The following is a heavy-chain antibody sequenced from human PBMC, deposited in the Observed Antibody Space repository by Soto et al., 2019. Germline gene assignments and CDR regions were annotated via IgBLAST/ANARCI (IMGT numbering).Heavy chain of an antibody. CDR1: GFTFSSYG. J-gene: IGHJ3*02. CDR3: AKVQAIFRFVSDAFDI. D-gene: IGHD3-10*01. Sequence: PGGSLRLSCAASGFTFSSYGMHWVRQAPGKGLEWVAVISYDGSNKYYADSVKGRFTISRDNSKNTLYLQMNSLRAEDTAVYYCAKVQAIFRFVSDAFDIWGQGTMVTVSS. CDR2: ISYDGSNK. V-gene: IGHV3-30*18.